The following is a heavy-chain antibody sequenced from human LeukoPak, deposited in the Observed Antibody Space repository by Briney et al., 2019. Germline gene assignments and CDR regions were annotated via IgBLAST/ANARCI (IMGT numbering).Heavy chain of an antibody. D-gene: IGHD5-18*01. CDR1: GFIFRNYG. J-gene: IGHJ4*02. V-gene: IGHV3-23*01. CDR3: AKDLGWIQFGY. CDR2: VSPNGETA. Sequence: GGSLRLSCAASGFIFRNYGMNWVRHPPGKGLEWVSGVSPNGETAYYADSVKGRFTISRDNSKSTVYLQVRSLRAEDTAVYYCAKDLGWIQFGYWGQGALVTVSS.